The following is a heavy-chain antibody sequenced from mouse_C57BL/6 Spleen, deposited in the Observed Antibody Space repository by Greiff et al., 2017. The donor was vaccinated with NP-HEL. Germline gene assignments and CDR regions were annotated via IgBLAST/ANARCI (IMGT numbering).Heavy chain of an antibody. V-gene: IGHV1-75*01. D-gene: IGHD2-1*01. Sequence: QVQLKESGPELVKPGASVKISCKASGYTFTDYYINWVKQRPGQGLEWIGWIFPGSGSTYYNEKFKGKATLTVDKSSSTAYMLLSSLTSEDSAVYFCARTGLYYGNPYWYFDVWGTGTTVTVSS. CDR1: GYTFTDYY. CDR2: IFPGSGST. J-gene: IGHJ1*03. CDR3: ARTGLYYGNPYWYFDV.